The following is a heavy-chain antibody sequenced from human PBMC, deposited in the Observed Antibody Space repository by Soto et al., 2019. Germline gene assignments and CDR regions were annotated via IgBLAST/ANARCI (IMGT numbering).Heavy chain of an antibody. Sequence: QVQLVESGGGVVQPGRSLRLSCAASGFTFSTYAMHWFRQAPGKGLDWVAVISYDGSNKYYADSVKGRFTISRDNSKNTLYLQMNILRAEDTTVYYCARWGPYYYDSSDWGAFNIWGQGTMVTVSS. D-gene: IGHD3-22*01. J-gene: IGHJ3*02. CDR3: ARWGPYYYDSSDWGAFNI. CDR1: GFTFSTYA. V-gene: IGHV3-30-3*01. CDR2: ISYDGSNK.